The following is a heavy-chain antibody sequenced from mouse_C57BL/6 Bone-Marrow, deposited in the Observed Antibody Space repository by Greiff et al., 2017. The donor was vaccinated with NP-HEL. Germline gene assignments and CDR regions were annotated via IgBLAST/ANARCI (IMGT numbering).Heavy chain of an antibody. CDR1: GYTFTNYW. D-gene: IGHD2-4*01. CDR3: ARRLYYEYLWYCDC. CDR2: IYPGGGYT. V-gene: IGHV1-63*01. J-gene: IGHJ2*01. Sequence: QVQLKESGAELVRPGTSVKMSCKASGYTFTNYWIGWAKQRPGHGLEWIGDIYPGGGYTNYNEKFKGKATLTADKSSSTAYMQFSSLTSEDSDIYYCARRLYYEYLWYCDCWGQGTTLTVSS.